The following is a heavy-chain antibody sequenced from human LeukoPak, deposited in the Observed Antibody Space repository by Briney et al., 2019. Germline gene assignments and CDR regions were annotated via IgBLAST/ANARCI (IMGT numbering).Heavy chain of an antibody. J-gene: IGHJ5*02. D-gene: IGHD2-15*01. CDR3: ASGDCSGGSCYSGHNWFDP. Sequence: SVKVSCKASGGTFSSYAISWVRQAPGQGLEWMGRLITIIGIANYAKKFQGGVTITADKSTSTAYMELSSLRSEDTAVYYCASGDCSGGSCYSGHNWFDPWGQGTLVTVSS. V-gene: IGHV1-69*04. CDR2: LITIIGIA. CDR1: GGTFSSYA.